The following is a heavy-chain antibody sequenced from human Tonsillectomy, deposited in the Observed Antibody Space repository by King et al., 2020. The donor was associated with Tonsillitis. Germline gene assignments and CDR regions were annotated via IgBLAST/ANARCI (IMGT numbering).Heavy chain of an antibody. CDR1: GYTFTGHY. CDR3: ARSLYYYDTSGTYP. J-gene: IGHJ5*02. D-gene: IGHD3-22*01. Sequence: VQLVESGAEVKKPGASVKVSCKASGYTFTGHYMQWVRQAPGQGLEWMGWINPNSGDTKYAQRFQDRVTLTTDTSITTAYMELSRLRSDDTALYYCARSLYYYDTSGTYPWGQGTLATVSS. V-gene: IGHV1-2*02. CDR2: INPNSGDT.